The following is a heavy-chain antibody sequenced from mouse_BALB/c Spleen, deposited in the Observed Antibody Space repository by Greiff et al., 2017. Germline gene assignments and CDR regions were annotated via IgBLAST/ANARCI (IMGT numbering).Heavy chain of an antibody. CDR3: ARWDYDENY. CDR1: GYTFTSYW. Sequence: QVQLKESGAELARPGASVKLSCKASGYTFTSYWMQWVKQRPGQGLEWIGAIYPGDGDTRYTQKFKGKATLTADKSSNTAYMQLSSLTSEDSAVYYCARWDYDENYWGQGTTLTVSS. J-gene: IGHJ2*01. CDR2: IYPGDGDT. D-gene: IGHD2-4*01. V-gene: IGHV1-87*01.